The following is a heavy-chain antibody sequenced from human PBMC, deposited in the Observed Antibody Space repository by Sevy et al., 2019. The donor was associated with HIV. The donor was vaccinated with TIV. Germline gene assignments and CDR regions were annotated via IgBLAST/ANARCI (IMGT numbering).Heavy chain of an antibody. CDR2: ISFSSNYT. Sequence: GGSQRLSCSASGFTFSDYYMNWIRQAPGKGLEWISYISFSSNYTMYADSVTGRFTISRDNAKNSLYLQMNSLRAEDTAVYYCARGLVGANLGTDYWGQGSLVTVSS. D-gene: IGHD1-26*01. V-gene: IGHV3-11*06. CDR1: GFTFSDYY. J-gene: IGHJ4*02. CDR3: ARGLVGANLGTDY.